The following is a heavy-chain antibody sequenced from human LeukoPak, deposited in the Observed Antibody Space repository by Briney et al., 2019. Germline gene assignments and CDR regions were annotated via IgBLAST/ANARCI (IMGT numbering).Heavy chain of an antibody. CDR2: MNTNSGNT. V-gene: IGHV1-8*01. Sequence: ASVKLSCNSSGYTFTSYDNNWVRHPTAQGLEWMGWMNTNSGNTGYAQKFQGRVSITRYTSITKAYMDLQSQSSEDTDVDYCARAAGYITMVRGVSGRARGYYYYGMDVWGQGTMVTVSS. D-gene: IGHD3-10*01. CDR3: ARAAGYITMVRGVSGRARGYYYYGMDV. CDR1: GYTFTSYD. J-gene: IGHJ6*02.